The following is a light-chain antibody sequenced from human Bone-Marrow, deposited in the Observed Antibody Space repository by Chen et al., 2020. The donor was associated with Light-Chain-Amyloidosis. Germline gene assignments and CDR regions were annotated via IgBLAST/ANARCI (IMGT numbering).Light chain of an antibody. V-gene: IGLV3-25*03. CDR3: QSADSSGTYEVI. CDR2: RDT. CDR1: DLPTKY. J-gene: IGLJ2*01. Sequence: SYELTQPPSVSVYPGQTARITCSGDDLPTKYAYWYQQKPGQAPVLVIHRDTERPSGISERFSGSSSGTTATLTNSGVQAEDEADYHCQSADSSGTYEVIFGGGTKLTVL.